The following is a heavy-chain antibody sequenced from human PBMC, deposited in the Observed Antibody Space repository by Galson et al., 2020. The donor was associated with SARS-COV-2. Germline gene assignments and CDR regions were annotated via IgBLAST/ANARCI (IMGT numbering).Heavy chain of an antibody. CDR1: GYTVSNTY. J-gene: IGHJ4*02. D-gene: IGHD1-1*01. V-gene: IGHV3-66*02. CDR3: VRGQGYILDY. CDR2: INSGGST. Sequence: GGSLRLSCAASGYTVSNTYMSWVRQAPGKGLEWVSLINSGGSTFYADSVKGRFTISRDNSKNTLHLQMNSLRVEDTAVYFCVRGQGYILDYWCQGILVTVSS.